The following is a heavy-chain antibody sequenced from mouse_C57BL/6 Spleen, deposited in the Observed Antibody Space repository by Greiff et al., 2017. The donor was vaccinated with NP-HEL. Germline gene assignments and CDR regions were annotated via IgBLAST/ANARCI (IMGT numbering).Heavy chain of an antibody. CDR3: ARAPYGNDAMDY. D-gene: IGHD2-1*01. V-gene: IGHV5-16*01. CDR2: INYDGSST. CDR1: GFTFSDYY. J-gene: IGHJ4*01. Sequence: EVRLVESEGGLVQPGSSMKLSCTASGFTFSDYYMAWVRQVPEKGLEWVANINYDGSSTYYLDSLKSRFIISRDNAKNILYLQMSSLKSEDTATYYCARAPYGNDAMDYWGQRTSVTVSS.